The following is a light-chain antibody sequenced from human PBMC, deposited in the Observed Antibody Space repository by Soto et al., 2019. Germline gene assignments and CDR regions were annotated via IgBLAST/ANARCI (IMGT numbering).Light chain of an antibody. V-gene: IGLV1-44*01. CDR1: SSNIGGNT. CDR2: SND. Sequence: QPALTQPPSVSGTPGQRVTISCSGSSSNIGGNTGNWYQQLPGTAPKLLIYSNDQRPSGVPDRFSGSKSGTSASLAISALQSEDEADYYCAVWDDSLLGYVFGSGTKVTVL. J-gene: IGLJ1*01. CDR3: AVWDDSLLGYV.